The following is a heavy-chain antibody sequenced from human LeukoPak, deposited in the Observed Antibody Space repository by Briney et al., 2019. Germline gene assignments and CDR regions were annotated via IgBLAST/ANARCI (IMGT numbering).Heavy chain of an antibody. V-gene: IGHV3-21*01. CDR1: GFTVSSLA. Sequence: GGSLRLSCAASGFTVSSLAMHWVRQAPGKGLEWVSSSGTRSGTKYYADSMKGRFTISRDSAMNSVSLQINSLRAEDTAVYYCVVQITYGEWSDPDFWGQGILVSVSS. CDR3: VVQITYGEWSDPDF. CDR2: SGTRSGTK. D-gene: IGHD3-10*01. J-gene: IGHJ4*02.